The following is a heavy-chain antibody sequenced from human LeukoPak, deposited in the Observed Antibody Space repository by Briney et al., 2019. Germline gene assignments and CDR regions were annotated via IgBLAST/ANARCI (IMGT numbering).Heavy chain of an antibody. CDR3: ARGSPYNWNYAPFDY. J-gene: IGHJ4*02. Sequence: PGGSLRLSCAASGFTFSSYSINWVRQAPGKGLDWVSSISSSSSYIYYADSVKGRFTISRDNAKNSLYLQMNSLRAVDTAVYYCARGSPYNWNYAPFDYWGQGTLVTVSS. V-gene: IGHV3-21*04. CDR1: GFTFSSYS. D-gene: IGHD1-7*01. CDR2: ISSSSSYI.